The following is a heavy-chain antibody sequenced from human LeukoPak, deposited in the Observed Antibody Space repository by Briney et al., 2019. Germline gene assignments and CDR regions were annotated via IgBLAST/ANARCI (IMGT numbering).Heavy chain of an antibody. V-gene: IGHV3-21*01. D-gene: IGHD5-18*01. Sequence: GGSLRLSCAASGFTFSMNWVRQAPGTGLEWVASISSSSPYIYYTDSVKGRFTISRDNAKNSLYLQMNSLRAEDTAVYYCARLYSRVGPFDYWGQGTLVTVSS. CDR3: ARLYSRVGPFDY. CDR1: GFTFS. CDR2: ISSSSPYI. J-gene: IGHJ4*02.